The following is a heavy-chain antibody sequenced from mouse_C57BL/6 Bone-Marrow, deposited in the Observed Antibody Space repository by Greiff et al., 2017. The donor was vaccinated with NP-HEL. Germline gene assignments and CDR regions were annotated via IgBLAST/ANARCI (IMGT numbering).Heavy chain of an antibody. V-gene: IGHV2-2*01. D-gene: IGHD1-1*01. CDR3: ARNRITTGFDD. CDR1: GFSLTSYG. Sequence: VKLMESGPGLVQPSQSLSITCTVSGFSLTSYGVHWVRQSPGKGLEWLGVIWSGGSTDYNAAFISRLSISKDKSKSQVFFKMNSLQADDTAIYDCARNRITTGFDDWGQGTTLTVSS. CDR2: IWSGGST. J-gene: IGHJ2*01.